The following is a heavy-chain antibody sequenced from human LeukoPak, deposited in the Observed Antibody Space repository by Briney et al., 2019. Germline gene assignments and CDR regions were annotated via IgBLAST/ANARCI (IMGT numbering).Heavy chain of an antibody. Sequence: GGSLRLSCAASGFTFSNAWMSWVRQAPGKGLEWVSRIKSKTDGGTIDYAASVKGRFTISRDDSKNMVYLQMNSLRTDDTAIYYCSGGDWEDYWGQGTLVTVSS. V-gene: IGHV3-15*01. CDR3: SGGDWEDY. D-gene: IGHD1-26*01. CDR1: GFTFSNAW. J-gene: IGHJ4*02. CDR2: IKSKTDGGTI.